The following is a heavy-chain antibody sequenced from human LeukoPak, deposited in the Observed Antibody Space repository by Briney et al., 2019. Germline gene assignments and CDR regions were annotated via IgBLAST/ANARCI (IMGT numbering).Heavy chain of an antibody. D-gene: IGHD3-9*01. CDR2: VRYGGNIK. Sequence: PGGSLRLSCAASEFTFSAYAMHWIRQAPGRGLRWVAFVRYGGNIKYYADSVKGRFTISRDNSKNTLYLQMYSLRPEDTAVYYCTKDLGTVYNIFDYWGQGTLVTVSS. V-gene: IGHV3-30*02. J-gene: IGHJ4*02. CDR1: EFTFSAYA. CDR3: TKDLGTVYNIFDY.